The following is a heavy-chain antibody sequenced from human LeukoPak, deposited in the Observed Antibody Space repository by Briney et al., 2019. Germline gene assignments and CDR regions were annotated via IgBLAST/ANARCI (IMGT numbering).Heavy chain of an antibody. D-gene: IGHD4-17*01. CDR2: IYYSGST. V-gene: IGHV4-59*01. Sequence: PSETLSLTCTVSGGSISSYYWSWIRQPPGKGLEWIGYIYYSGSTNYNPSLKSRVTISVDTSTNRVSLKLSSVTAADTALYYCARAGSFRLTTTLWGQGTLVTVSS. J-gene: IGHJ4*02. CDR1: GGSISSYY. CDR3: ARAGSFRLTTTL.